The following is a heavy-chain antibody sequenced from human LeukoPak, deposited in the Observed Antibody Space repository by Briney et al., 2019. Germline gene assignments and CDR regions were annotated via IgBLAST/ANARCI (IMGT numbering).Heavy chain of an antibody. CDR2: ISGSGSNT. V-gene: IGHV3-23*01. Sequence: GGSLRLSCAASGFTFSSYGMHWVRQAPGKGLEWVSAISGSGSNTYYADSVKGWFTISRDNSKNTVYLQMNSLRAEDTAVYYCAKYITVSTNSYYYYMDVWGKGTTVTVSS. CDR3: AKYITVSTNSYYYYMDV. J-gene: IGHJ6*03. D-gene: IGHD4-11*01. CDR1: GFTFSSYG.